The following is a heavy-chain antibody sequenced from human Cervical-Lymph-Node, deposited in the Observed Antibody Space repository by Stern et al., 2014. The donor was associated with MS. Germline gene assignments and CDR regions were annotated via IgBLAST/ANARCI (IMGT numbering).Heavy chain of an antibody. CDR2: LLPLVGVA. Sequence: QVQLMQSVAEVKKPGSSVNVSCKASGGTFRGYGITWVRQAPGPGLEWMGRLLPLVGVARYAPRFQGRVTITADKSMTTGYMELSSLTSDDTAVYYCARGDYGDYNWFDPWGLGTLVTVSS. D-gene: IGHD4-17*01. V-gene: IGHV1-69*04. CDR1: GGTFRGYG. J-gene: IGHJ5*02. CDR3: ARGDYGDYNWFDP.